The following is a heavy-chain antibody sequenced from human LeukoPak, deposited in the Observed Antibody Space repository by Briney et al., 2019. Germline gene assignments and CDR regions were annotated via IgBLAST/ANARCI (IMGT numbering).Heavy chain of an antibody. CDR2: IYYSGST. J-gene: IGHJ4*02. CDR1: GGSISSYY. CDR3: ARDKGGYFDY. V-gene: IGHV4-59*01. Sequence: SETLSLTCTVSGGSISSYYWSWIRQPPGKGLEWIGYIYYSGSTNYNPSLKSRVTISVDTSKNQFSLKLSSVTAADTAVCYCARDKGGYFDYWGQGTLVTVSS.